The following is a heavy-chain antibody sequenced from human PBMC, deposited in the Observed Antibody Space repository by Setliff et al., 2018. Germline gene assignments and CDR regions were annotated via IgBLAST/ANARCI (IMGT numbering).Heavy chain of an antibody. CDR2: TRNKANSYTT. V-gene: IGHV3-72*01. Sequence: PGGSLRLSCAASGFTFSDHYMDWVRQAPGKGLEWVGRTRNKANSYTTEYAASVKGRFTISRDDSKSIAYLQMNSLKTEDTAVYYCARHVWGSSSWYNWFDPWGQGTLVTVSS. J-gene: IGHJ5*02. CDR3: ARHVWGSSSWYNWFDP. D-gene: IGHD6-13*01. CDR1: GFTFSDHY.